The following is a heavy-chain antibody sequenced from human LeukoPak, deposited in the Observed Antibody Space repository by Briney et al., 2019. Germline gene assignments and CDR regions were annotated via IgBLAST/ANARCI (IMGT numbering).Heavy chain of an antibody. CDR3: ARALVCTNGVCSTDYYYYMDV. V-gene: IGHV1-18*01. J-gene: IGHJ6*03. Sequence: GASVKVSCKASGYTFTSYGISWVRQAPGQGLEWMGWISAYNGNTNYAQKLQGRVTMTTDTSTSTAYMELRSLRSDDTAVYYCARALVCTNGVCSTDYYYYMDVWGKGTTVTISS. CDR1: GYTFTSYG. CDR2: ISAYNGNT. D-gene: IGHD2-8*01.